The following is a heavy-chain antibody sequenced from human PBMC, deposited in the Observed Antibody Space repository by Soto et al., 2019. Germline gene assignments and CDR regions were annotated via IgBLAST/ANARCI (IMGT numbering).Heavy chain of an antibody. J-gene: IGHJ4*02. D-gene: IGHD6-13*01. CDR2: INAGNGNT. Sequence: ASVKVSCKASGYTFTSYAMHWVRQAPGQRLEWMGWINAGNGNTKYSQKFQGSVTITRDTSASTAYMELSSLRSEDTAVYYCARYSSSWYGGIFDYWGQGTLVTVSS. V-gene: IGHV1-3*01. CDR3: ARYSSSWYGGIFDY. CDR1: GYTFTSYA.